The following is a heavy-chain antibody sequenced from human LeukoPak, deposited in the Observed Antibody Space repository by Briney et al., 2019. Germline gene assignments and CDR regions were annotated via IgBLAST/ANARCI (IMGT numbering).Heavy chain of an antibody. CDR2: LNPISGGT. CDR3: ASGYRFRN. V-gene: IGHV1-2*02. Sequence: ASVKVSCTASGYTFSDYYIHWVRQAPGQGLEWMGWLNPISGGTYYAQKFQGRVTMTRDTSISTAYMELSRLTSDDTAVYSCASGYRFRNWGQGTLVTVSS. CDR1: GYTFSDYY. D-gene: IGHD5-18*01. J-gene: IGHJ4*02.